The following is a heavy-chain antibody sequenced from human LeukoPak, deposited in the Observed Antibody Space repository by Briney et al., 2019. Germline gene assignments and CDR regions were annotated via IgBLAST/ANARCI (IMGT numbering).Heavy chain of an antibody. D-gene: IGHD3-22*01. CDR1: GFTFSSYA. Sequence: GGSLRLSCAASGFTFSSYAMSWVRQAPGKGLEWVSAISGSGGSTYYADSVKGRFTISRDNSKNTLYLQMNSLRAEDTAVYYCAKTRLYDSSGYYSYYFDYWGQGTLVTVSS. CDR2: ISGSGGST. V-gene: IGHV3-23*01. CDR3: AKTRLYDSSGYYSYYFDY. J-gene: IGHJ4*02.